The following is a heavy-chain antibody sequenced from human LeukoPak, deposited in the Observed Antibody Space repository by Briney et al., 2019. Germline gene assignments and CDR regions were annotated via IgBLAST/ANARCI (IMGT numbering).Heavy chain of an antibody. CDR2: ISYDGSNK. Sequence: GGSLRLSCAASGFTFSSYAMHWVRQAPGKGLEWVAVISYDGSNKYYADSVKGRFTISRDNSKNTLYLQMNSLRAEDTVVYYCAREIMAVAGTIDYWGQGTLVTVSS. J-gene: IGHJ4*02. V-gene: IGHV3-30-3*01. CDR3: AREIMAVAGTIDY. CDR1: GFTFSSYA. D-gene: IGHD6-19*01.